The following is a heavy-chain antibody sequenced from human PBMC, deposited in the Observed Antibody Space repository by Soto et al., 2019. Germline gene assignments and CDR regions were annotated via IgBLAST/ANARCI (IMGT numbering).Heavy chain of an antibody. J-gene: IGHJ1*01. D-gene: IGHD2-21*02. CDR2: IFSSGAT. CDR1: GFSVGSNY. Sequence: EVQLVQTGGGLIQPGGSLRLSCDASGFSVGSNYMHWVRLAPGKGLDWVSAIFSSGATYYADSVKGRFTISRDNSKNTVSLQMNNLRPDDTAVYYCARDPFSQYSYDPSGLLIWGQGSLVSVSS. CDR3: ARDPFSQYSYDPSGLLI. V-gene: IGHV3-53*02.